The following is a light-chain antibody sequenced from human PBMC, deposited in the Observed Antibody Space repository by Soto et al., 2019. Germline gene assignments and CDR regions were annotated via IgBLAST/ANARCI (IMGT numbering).Light chain of an antibody. CDR3: QQYNNWPRGWT. V-gene: IGKV3-15*01. CDR1: QSVSSN. J-gene: IGKJ1*01. CDR2: GAS. Sequence: EIVMTQSPATLSVSPGERATLSCRASQSVSSNLAWYQQKPGQAPRLLIYGASTRATGIPARFSGSGSGTEFTLTISGLQSEDFAVYYCQQYNNWPRGWTFGQGTKVEIK.